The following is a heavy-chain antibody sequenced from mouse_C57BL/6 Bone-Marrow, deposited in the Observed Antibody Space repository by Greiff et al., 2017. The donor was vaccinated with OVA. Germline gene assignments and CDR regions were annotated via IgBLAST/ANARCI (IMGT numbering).Heavy chain of an antibody. CDR2: IRNKANNHAT. J-gene: IGHJ4*01. CDR1: GFTFSDAW. D-gene: IGHD1-1*02. CDR3: TRLPYYDYYAMDY. V-gene: IGHV6-6*01. Sequence: EVKVVESGGGLVQPGGSMKLSCAASGFTFSDAWMDWVRQSPEKGLEWVAEIRNKANNHATYYAESVKGRFTISRDDSKSSVYLQMNSLRAEDTGIYYCTRLPYYDYYAMDYWGQGTSVTVSS.